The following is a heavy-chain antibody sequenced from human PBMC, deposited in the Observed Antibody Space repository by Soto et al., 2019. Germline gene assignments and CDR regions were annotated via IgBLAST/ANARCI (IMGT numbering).Heavy chain of an antibody. J-gene: IGHJ6*02. CDR1: GFTFSSYG. D-gene: IGHD3-9*01. V-gene: IGHV3-33*01. CDR2: IWYDGSNK. Sequence: GGSLRLSCAASGFTFSSYGMHWVRQAPGKGLEWVAVIWYDGSNKYYADSVKGRFTISRDNSKNTLYLQMNSLRAEDTAVYYCARDRRYYDILTGYYPAYYYGMDVWGQGTTVTVSS. CDR3: ARDRRYYDILTGYYPAYYYGMDV.